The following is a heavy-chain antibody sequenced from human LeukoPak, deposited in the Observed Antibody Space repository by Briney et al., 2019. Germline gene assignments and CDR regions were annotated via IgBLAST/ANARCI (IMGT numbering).Heavy chain of an antibody. J-gene: IGHJ3*02. V-gene: IGHV3-66*01. CDR1: GFTVSSNY. D-gene: IGHD3-9*01. Sequence: GGSLRLSCAASGFTVSSNYMSWVRQAPGKGLEWVSVIYSGGNTYYADSVKGRFTISRDNSKNTLYLQMNSLRAEDTAVYYCARDSHSPLPAGYDILTGLDAFDIWGQGTMVTVSS. CDR2: IYSGGNT. CDR3: ARDSHSPLPAGYDILTGLDAFDI.